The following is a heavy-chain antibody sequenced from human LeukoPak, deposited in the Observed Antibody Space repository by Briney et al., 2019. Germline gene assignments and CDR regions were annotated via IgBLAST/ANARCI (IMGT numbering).Heavy chain of an antibody. CDR3: AKDWGKYCSGGSCYDFSS. J-gene: IGHJ4*02. CDR1: GFTFDDYT. V-gene: IGHV3-43*01. CDR2: ISWDGGST. D-gene: IGHD2-15*01. Sequence: GGSLRLSCAASGFTFDDYTMHWVRQAAGKGLEWVSLISWDGGSTYYADSVKGRFTISRDNSKNSLYLQMNSLRTEDTALYYCAKDWGKYCSGGSCYDFSSWGQGTLVTVSS.